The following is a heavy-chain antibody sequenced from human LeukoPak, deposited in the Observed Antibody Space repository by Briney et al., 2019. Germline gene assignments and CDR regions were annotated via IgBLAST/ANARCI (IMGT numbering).Heavy chain of an antibody. CDR1: GFTFSDYY. CDR3: ARDRNYYDSSGYHRVAY. D-gene: IGHD3-22*01. J-gene: IGHJ4*02. V-gene: IGHV3-11*04. CDR2: ISSSGSII. Sequence: PGGSLRLSCAASGFTFSDYYMSWIRQAPGKGLEGVSYISSSGSIIYYADSVKGRFTISRDNAKKSLYQQMNNLRAEDTAVYCCARDRNYYDSSGYHRVAYWGQGPLVTVSS.